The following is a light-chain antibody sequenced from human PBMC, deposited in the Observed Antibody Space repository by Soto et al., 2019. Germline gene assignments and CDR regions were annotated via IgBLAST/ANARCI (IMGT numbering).Light chain of an antibody. CDR1: RSFDTD. V-gene: IGKV3-15*01. CDR3: HQYYNRPPWT. CDR2: ATS. Sequence: EILMTQSPATLSVSPGDSATLSCRASRSFDTDLAWYQQKPCQAPRLLVFATSARATGVPDRFRGSRSGTDFTLTISSLQPEDSATYYCHQYYNRPPWTFGQGNKVEI. J-gene: IGKJ1*01.